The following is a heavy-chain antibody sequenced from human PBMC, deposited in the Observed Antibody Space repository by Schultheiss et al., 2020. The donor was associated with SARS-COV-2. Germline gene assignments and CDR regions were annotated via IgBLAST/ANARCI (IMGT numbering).Heavy chain of an antibody. CDR3: ASELVIPPDAFDI. CDR2: IIPIFGTA. V-gene: IGHV1-69*13. Sequence: SVKVSCKASGYTFTSYGISWVRQAPGQGLEWMGGIIPIFGTANYAQKFQGRVTITADESTSTAYMELSSLRSEDTAVYYCASELVIPPDAFDIWGQGTTVTVSS. J-gene: IGHJ3*02. D-gene: IGHD3-9*01. CDR1: GYTFTSYG.